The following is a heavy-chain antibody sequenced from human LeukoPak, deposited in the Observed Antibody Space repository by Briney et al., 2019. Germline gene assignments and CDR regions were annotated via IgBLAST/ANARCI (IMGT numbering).Heavy chain of an antibody. CDR1: GFTFSSYA. CDR2: ISGSGGST. V-gene: IGHV3-23*01. J-gene: IGHJ4*02. CDR3: ASGGGPVVPTDG. Sequence: GGSLRLSCAASGFTFSSYAMSWVRQAPGKGLEWVSAISGSGGSTYYAGSVKGRFTTSRDNSKNTLYLQMNSLRAEDTAVYYCASGGGPVVPTDGGGERTLVTASA. D-gene: IGHD2-2*01.